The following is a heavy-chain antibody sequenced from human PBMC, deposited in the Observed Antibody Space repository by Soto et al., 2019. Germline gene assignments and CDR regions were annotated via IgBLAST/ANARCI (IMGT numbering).Heavy chain of an antibody. D-gene: IGHD3-10*01. CDR1: GFSLNSRGLG. CDR2: IYWNDDK. V-gene: IGHV2-5*01. CDR3: AHSPPSGRDY. J-gene: IGHJ4*02. Sequence: SGPTLVNPTQTLTLTCTFSGFSLNSRGLGVAWIRQPPGKALEWLALIYWNDDKRYSPSLKSRLTITKDTSKNQVVLTLTNVEPMNPATYFCAHSPPSGRDYGGQGTMVTVSS.